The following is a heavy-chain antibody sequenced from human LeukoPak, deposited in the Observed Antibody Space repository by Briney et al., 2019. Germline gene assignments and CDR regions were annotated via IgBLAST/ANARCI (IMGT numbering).Heavy chain of an antibody. D-gene: IGHD3-9*01. CDR1: GFTFSSYA. CDR2: ISGSGGST. CDR3: AKDPRYYDILTGYYLPRMPYYFDY. J-gene: IGHJ4*02. V-gene: IGHV3-23*01. Sequence: GGSLRLSCAASGFTFSSYAMSWVRQAPGKGLEWVSAISGSGGSTYYADSVKGRFTISRDNSKNTLYLQMNSLRAEDTAVYYCAKDPRYYDILTGYYLPRMPYYFDYWGQGTLVTVSS.